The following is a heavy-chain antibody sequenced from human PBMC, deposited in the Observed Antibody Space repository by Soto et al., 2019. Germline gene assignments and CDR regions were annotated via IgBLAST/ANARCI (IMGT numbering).Heavy chain of an antibody. D-gene: IGHD2-15*01. CDR1: GFPFSSCT. V-gene: IGHV3-21*01. CDR2: ISPSTRHI. CDR3: SGCSGGACHQNYGMDV. Sequence: EVHLVESGGGLVKPGGSLRLSCAVSGFPFSSCTMNWVRQAPGKGLEWVSSISPSTRHIYYADSVKGRFTISRDNAKNSLFLQMKSLRAEDTAVYYCSGCSGGACHQNYGMDVWGQGTTVTVSS. J-gene: IGHJ6*02.